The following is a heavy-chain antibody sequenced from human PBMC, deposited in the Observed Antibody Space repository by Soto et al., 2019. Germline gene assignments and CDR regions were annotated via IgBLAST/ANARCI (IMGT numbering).Heavy chain of an antibody. CDR3: ADGGEWAFNFEY. D-gene: IGHD3-10*01. CDR1: GFMFSSYA. CDR2: ISISGDNT. Sequence: EVQLLESGGRLVQPGGSLRLSCAASGFMFSSYAMSWVRQAPGKGLEWVAGISISGDNTYYADSVKGRFTISRDNSKNTLYLQMNSLRAEDTDVYYCADGGEWAFNFEYWGQGTLVTVSS. V-gene: IGHV3-23*01. J-gene: IGHJ4*02.